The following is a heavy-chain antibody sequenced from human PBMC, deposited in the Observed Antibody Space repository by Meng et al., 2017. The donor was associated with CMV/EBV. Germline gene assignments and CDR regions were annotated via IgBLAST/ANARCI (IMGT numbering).Heavy chain of an antibody. CDR2: ISYGGSNK. CDR3: ARGTKISSSFDY. J-gene: IGHJ4*02. CDR1: GFTFSSYA. Sequence: GGSLRLSCAASGFTFSSYAMHWVRQAPGKGLEWVAVISYGGSNKYYADSVKGRFTISRDNSKNTLYLQMNSLRAEDTAVYYCARGTKISSSFDYWGQGTLVTVSS. V-gene: IGHV3-30-3*01. D-gene: IGHD6-6*01.